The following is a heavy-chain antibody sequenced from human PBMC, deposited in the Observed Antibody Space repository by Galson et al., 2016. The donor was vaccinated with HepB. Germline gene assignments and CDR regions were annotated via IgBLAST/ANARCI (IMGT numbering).Heavy chain of an antibody. J-gene: IGHJ5*02. CDR3: VKGGWGTVIHH. V-gene: IGHV3-23*01. CDR2: VSHTDGAT. CDR1: GFTFSAYA. Sequence: SLRLSCAASGFTFSAYAMTWVRQAPGKGLEFVSTVSHTDGATFNADSVKGRFTISRDNSVDTVHLEMNGLRAEDTAVYYCVKGGWGTVIHHWGQGTLVSVSS. D-gene: IGHD3-16*01.